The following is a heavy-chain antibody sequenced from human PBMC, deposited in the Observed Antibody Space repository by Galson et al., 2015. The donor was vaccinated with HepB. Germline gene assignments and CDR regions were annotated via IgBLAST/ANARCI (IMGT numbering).Heavy chain of an antibody. CDR1: GFTFDDYA. J-gene: IGHJ4*02. CDR2: ISWDSGST. D-gene: IGHD6-13*01. V-gene: IGHV3-43D*03. Sequence: ASGFTFDDYAIHWVRQTPGKGLEWLSLISWDSGSTYYADSVKGRFTISRDNSKNSLYLQMNSLRAEDSALYYCAKASSSSWFLGYFDYWGQGTLVTVSS. CDR3: AKASSSSWFLGYFDY.